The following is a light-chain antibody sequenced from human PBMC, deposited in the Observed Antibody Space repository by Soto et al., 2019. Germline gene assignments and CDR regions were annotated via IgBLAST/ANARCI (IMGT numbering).Light chain of an antibody. CDR1: QSIRTY. Sequence: DIEMTQSPSSLSASVGDRVIITCRISQSIRTYLNWYQQKPGKAPNLLIYAASSLQSGVPSRFSGSGSGTDFTLTISSLQRDDFATYYCQQSYSNPFTFGSGTTVDIK. CDR2: AAS. J-gene: IGKJ3*01. CDR3: QQSYSNPFT. V-gene: IGKV1-39*01.